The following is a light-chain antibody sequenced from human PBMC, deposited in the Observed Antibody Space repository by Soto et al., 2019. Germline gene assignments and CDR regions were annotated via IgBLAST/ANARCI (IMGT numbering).Light chain of an antibody. J-gene: IGLJ2*01. CDR3: LIYYGGAVV. CDR2: KTT. CDR1: TGAVSSGYY. V-gene: IGLV7-43*01. Sequence: QTVVTQEPSLTVSPGGTVTLTCASNTGAVSSGYYPNWLQQKPGQAPRALSYKTTNKHSWTPARFSGSLLGGKAALTLSGVLPEDEADYYCLIYYGGAVVFGGGTKVTVL.